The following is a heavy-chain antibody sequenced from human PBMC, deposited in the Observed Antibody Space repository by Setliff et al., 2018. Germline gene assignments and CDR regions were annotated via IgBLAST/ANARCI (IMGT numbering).Heavy chain of an antibody. Sequence: SETLSLTCTVSGGSISSSSYYWGWIRQPPGKGLEWIGSIYYSGSTYYNPSLKSRVTISVDTSKNQFSLKLSSVTAADTALYYCAGVRSYGSGNYYYYYYDMDVWGQGTTVTVSS. CDR2: IYYSGST. CDR3: AGVRSYGSGNYYYYYYDMDV. J-gene: IGHJ6*02. CDR1: GGSISSSSYY. D-gene: IGHD3-10*01. V-gene: IGHV4-39*07.